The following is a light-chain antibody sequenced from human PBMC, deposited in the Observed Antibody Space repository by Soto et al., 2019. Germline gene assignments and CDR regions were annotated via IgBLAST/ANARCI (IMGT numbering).Light chain of an antibody. CDR3: AAWDASLSGLYV. J-gene: IGLJ1*01. CDR2: RNN. V-gene: IGLV1-47*01. Sequence: QPVLTQPPSASGTPGQRVTISCSGGTSSIGRNYVYWYQQLPGTAPKLVIYRNNQRPSGVPDRFSGSKSGTSASLAIRGLRSEDEADYYGAAWDASLSGLYVFGTGTKLTVL. CDR1: TSSIGRNY.